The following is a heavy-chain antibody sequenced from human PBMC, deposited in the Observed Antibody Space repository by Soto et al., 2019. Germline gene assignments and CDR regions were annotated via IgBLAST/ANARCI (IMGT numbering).Heavy chain of an antibody. D-gene: IGHD5-18*01. CDR1: GFTFSSYG. J-gene: IGHJ6*02. CDR2: ISYDGTDK. CDR3: VKERYAQLWLEDYGMDV. Sequence: GGSLRLSCAASGFTFSSYGVHWVRQSPGKGLEWVALISYDGTDKYYADSVKGRFTISRENSKNTLYLQMSSLGPEDTDVYYCVKERYAQLWLEDYGMDVWGQGTTVTVSS. V-gene: IGHV3-30*18.